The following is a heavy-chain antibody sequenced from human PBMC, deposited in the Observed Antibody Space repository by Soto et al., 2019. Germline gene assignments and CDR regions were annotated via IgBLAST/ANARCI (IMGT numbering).Heavy chain of an antibody. Sequence: EVQLVESGGGLVQPGGSLRLSCAASGFTFSNYWMSWVRQAPGKGLEWVANIKQDGSEKYYVDSVKGRFTISRDNAKNSLYLQTNSLRAEDTAVYYCARGPLARGNYWGQGTLVTVSS. CDR3: ARGPLARGNY. J-gene: IGHJ4*02. CDR2: IKQDGSEK. CDR1: GFTFSNYW. V-gene: IGHV3-7*01.